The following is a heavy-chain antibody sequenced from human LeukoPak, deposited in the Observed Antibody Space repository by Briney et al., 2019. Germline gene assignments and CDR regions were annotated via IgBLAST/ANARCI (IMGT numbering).Heavy chain of an antibody. V-gene: IGHV3-66*02. Sequence: GGSLRLSCAASGFTVSSNYMSWARQAPGKGLEWVSVIYSGGSTYYADSVKGRFTISRDNSKNTLYLQMNSLRAEDTAVYYCARASVVPAAIGWFDPWGQGTLVTVSS. D-gene: IGHD2-2*01. CDR3: ARASVVPAAIGWFDP. CDR2: IYSGGST. CDR1: GFTVSSNY. J-gene: IGHJ5*02.